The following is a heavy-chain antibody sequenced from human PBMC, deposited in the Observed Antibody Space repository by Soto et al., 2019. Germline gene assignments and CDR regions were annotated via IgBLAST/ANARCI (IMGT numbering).Heavy chain of an antibody. V-gene: IGHV3-33*01. CDR2: IWYDGSNK. CDR1: GFTFSSYG. J-gene: IGHJ5*02. Sequence: QVLLVESGGGVVQPGRSLRLSCGASGFTFSSYGMHWVRQAPGKGLEWVAIIWYDGSNKYYGDSVKGRFTISRDNSKNTVYLQMSSLRVEDTAVYYCARGGGAAAGITSWGQGTLVTVSS. D-gene: IGHD6-13*01. CDR3: ARGGGAAAGITS.